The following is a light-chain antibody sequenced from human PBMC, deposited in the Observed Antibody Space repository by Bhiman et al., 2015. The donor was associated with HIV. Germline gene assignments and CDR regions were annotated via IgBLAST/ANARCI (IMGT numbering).Light chain of an antibody. CDR3: QSYDTSLSGFV. V-gene: IGLV1-40*01. Sequence: QSVLTQPPSVSGAPGQRVTISCTGSSSNIGAGYDVHWYQDLPGTAPKLLIYGNNNRPSGVPDRFSGSKSGTSASLAITGLQAEDEADYYCQSYDTSLSGFVFGTGTKVTVL. CDR1: SSNIGAGYD. J-gene: IGLJ1*01. CDR2: GNN.